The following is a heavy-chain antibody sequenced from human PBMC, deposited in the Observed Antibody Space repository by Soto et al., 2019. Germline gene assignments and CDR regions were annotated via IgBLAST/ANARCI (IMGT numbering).Heavy chain of an antibody. V-gene: IGHV3-23*01. Sequence: PGGSLRLSCAASGFTFSSYAMSWVRQAPGKGLEWVSAISGSGGSTHYADSVKGRFTISRDNSKNTLYLQMNSLRAEDTAVYYCAKWEDCSGGTCYGDYWGQGTLVTVSS. CDR3: AKWEDCSGGTCYGDY. CDR1: GFTFSSYA. J-gene: IGHJ4*02. CDR2: ISGSGGST. D-gene: IGHD2-15*01.